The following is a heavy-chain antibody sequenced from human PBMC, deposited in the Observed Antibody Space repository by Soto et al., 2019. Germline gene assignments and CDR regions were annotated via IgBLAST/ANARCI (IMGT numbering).Heavy chain of an antibody. V-gene: IGHV1-69*08. J-gene: IGHJ6*02. Sequence: QVQLVQSGAEVKNPGSSVKVSCKASGDTFSRHNINWVRQAPGQGLEWMGRIIPTLGKPNYAQKFQGRVTISADRSSTTSYSDLHSLRSDDTGGYYRARDTSTCHYYFGMDNKGQGTRVTVS. CDR2: IIPTLGKP. CDR1: GDTFSRHN. D-gene: IGHD1-1*01. CDR3: ARDTSTCHYYFGMDN.